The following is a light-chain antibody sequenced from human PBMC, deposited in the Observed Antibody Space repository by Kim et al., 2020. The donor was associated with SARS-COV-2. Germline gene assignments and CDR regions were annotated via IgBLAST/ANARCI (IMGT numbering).Light chain of an antibody. CDR2: YDS. J-gene: IGLJ2*01. CDR3: QVWDSSSVV. Sequence: SYELTQPPSVSVAPGKTARITCGGNNIGSKSVHWYQQKPGQAPVLVIYYDSDRPSGIPERFSGSNSGNTATLTISRVDAGDEADYYCQVWDSSSVVFGGG. CDR1: NIGSKS. V-gene: IGLV3-21*04.